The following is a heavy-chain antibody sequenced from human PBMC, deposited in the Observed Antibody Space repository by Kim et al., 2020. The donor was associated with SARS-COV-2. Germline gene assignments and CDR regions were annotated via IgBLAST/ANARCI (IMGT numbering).Heavy chain of an antibody. CDR1: GFTVSSNY. J-gene: IGHJ4*02. CDR3: ARDGGFSKIHY. CDR2: IYSGGTT. Sequence: GGSLRLSCAASGFTVSSNYMNWVRQAPGKGLEWVSIIYSGGTTYYADSAKGRFTISRDNSENKPQLQMNSQRAEDTAVYYCARDGGFSKIHYWGQGTLVTVSS. V-gene: IGHV3-53*01. D-gene: IGHD3-3*02.